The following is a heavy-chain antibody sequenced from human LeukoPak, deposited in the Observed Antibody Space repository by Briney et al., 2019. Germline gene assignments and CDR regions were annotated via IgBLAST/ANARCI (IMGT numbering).Heavy chain of an antibody. J-gene: IGHJ4*02. CDR1: GGSISSCTYY. V-gene: IGHV4-39*07. CDR3: ASAKVYSYGEIDY. Sequence: SGTLSLTCTVSGGSISSCTYYWVWIRQPPGKGLEWIGSIYYSGSTYDTPSLKSRVTISVDTSENQFSLKLSSVTAADTAVYYCASAKVYSYGEIDYWGQGTLVSVSS. CDR2: IYYSGST. D-gene: IGHD5-18*01.